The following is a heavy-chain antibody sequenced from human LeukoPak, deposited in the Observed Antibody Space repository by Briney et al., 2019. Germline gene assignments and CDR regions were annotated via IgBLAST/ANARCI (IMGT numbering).Heavy chain of an antibody. D-gene: IGHD2-2*01. J-gene: IGHJ6*02. Sequence: GGSLRLSCAASGLTFSSYSMNWVRQAPGKGLEWVSYISSSSSTIYYADSVKGRFTISRDNAKNSLYLQMNSLRAEDTAVYYCARDMGYCSSTSCDYYYYGMDVWGQGTTVTVSS. CDR2: ISSSSSTI. CDR1: GLTFSSYS. CDR3: ARDMGYCSSTSCDYYYYGMDV. V-gene: IGHV3-48*01.